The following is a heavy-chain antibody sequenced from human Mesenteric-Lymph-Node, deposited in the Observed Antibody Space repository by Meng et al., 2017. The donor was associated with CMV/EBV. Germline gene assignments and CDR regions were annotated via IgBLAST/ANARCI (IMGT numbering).Heavy chain of an antibody. Sequence: CEASGYTFTTYPMHWVRQAPGQGLQWMGWINTNTGNPTYVQGFTGRFVFSLDTSVSTAYLQISSLRAEDTAVYYCAREYYGSGSYSNWGQGTLVTVSS. D-gene: IGHD3-10*01. CDR3: AREYYGSGSYSN. J-gene: IGHJ4*02. V-gene: IGHV7-4-1*02. CDR2: INTNTGNP. CDR1: GYTFTTYP.